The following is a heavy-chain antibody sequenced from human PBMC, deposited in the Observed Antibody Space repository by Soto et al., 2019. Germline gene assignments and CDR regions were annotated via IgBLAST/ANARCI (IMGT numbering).Heavy chain of an antibody. CDR1: GASVSNGDW. CDR3: ARDLDYRIEDG. Sequence: PSETLSLTCAVSGASVSNGDWWSWVRQPPGKGLEWIGEIHHAGYTHYNPSLQSRVTMSIDKSKNQFSLKMTAVTAADTAVYYCARDLDYRIEDGWGQGTLVTVSS. J-gene: IGHJ4*02. V-gene: IGHV4-4*02. CDR2: IHHAGYT. D-gene: IGHD3-9*01.